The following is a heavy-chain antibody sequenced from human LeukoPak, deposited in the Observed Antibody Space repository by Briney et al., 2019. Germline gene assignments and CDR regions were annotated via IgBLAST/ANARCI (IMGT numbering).Heavy chain of an antibody. CDR2: INGGNGNA. V-gene: IGHV1-3*01. Sequence: GASVKVSCKTSGYTFTNYGMHWVRQAPGQRLEWMGWINGGNGNAKYSQNFQGRVTIIRDTSASTAYMELSSLRSEDTAVYYCAREDPTPKYYYDSSGLLPWGQGTLVTVSS. CDR3: AREDPTPKYYYDSSGLLP. CDR1: GYTFTNYG. J-gene: IGHJ5*02. D-gene: IGHD3-22*01.